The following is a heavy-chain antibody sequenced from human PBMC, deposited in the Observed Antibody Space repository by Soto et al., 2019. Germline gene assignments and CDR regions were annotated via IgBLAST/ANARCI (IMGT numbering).Heavy chain of an antibody. J-gene: IGHJ4*02. D-gene: IGHD1-26*01. Sequence: GASVKVSCKGSGNTFAGYYIHGWEQTPGQGPEWMGEISPQTGGTKYAQKYQGRVTMTRDTSITTVYMELSNLSPDDTAVYYCGRGRSGELVIFYWGQGTLVTVSS. V-gene: IGHV1-2*02. CDR1: GNTFAGYY. CDR3: GRGRSGELVIFY. CDR2: ISPQTGGT.